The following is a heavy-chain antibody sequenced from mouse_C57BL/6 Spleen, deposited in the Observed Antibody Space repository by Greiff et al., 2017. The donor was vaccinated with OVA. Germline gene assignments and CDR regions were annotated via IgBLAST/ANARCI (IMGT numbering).Heavy chain of an antibody. D-gene: IGHD1-1*01. CDR2: INPYNGGT. J-gene: IGHJ2*01. V-gene: IGHV1-19*01. Sequence: VQLKQSGPVLVKPGASVKMSCKASGYTFTDYYMNWVKQSHGKSLEWIGVINPYNGGTSYNQKFKGKATLTVDKSSSTAYMELNSLTSEDSAVDYCARREVTTGYFDYWGQGTTLTVSS. CDR1: GYTFTDYY. CDR3: ARREVTTGYFDY.